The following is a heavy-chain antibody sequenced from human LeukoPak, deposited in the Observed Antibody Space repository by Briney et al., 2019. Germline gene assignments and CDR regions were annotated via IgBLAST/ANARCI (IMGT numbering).Heavy chain of an antibody. V-gene: IGHV4-39*01. D-gene: IGHD3-9*01. Sequence: SETLSLTCTFSDGDIYTSPYYWGWIRQPPGKGLEWIGSVYYSGSTYYNPSLKSRVTISIDTSKKQFSLKLSSVTAADTAVYYCARSGPDYDILTGYYSGFDYWGQGTLVTVSS. CDR2: VYYSGST. CDR1: DGDIYTSPYY. J-gene: IGHJ4*02. CDR3: ARSGPDYDILTGYYSGFDY.